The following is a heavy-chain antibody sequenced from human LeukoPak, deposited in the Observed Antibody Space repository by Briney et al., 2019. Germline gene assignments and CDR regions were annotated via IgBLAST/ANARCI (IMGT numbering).Heavy chain of an antibody. CDR3: AREQPAGSTDY. D-gene: IGHD2-2*01. Sequence: GESLKISCAASGFIFSSYSMHWVRQAPGKGLEYVSVISPDGTKTYYTNSVRGRFTISRDNSKNALYLQMGSLRDEDTAMYFCAREQPAGSTDYWGQGTLVTVSS. CDR1: GFIFSSYS. V-gene: IGHV3-64*01. CDR2: ISPDGTKT. J-gene: IGHJ4*02.